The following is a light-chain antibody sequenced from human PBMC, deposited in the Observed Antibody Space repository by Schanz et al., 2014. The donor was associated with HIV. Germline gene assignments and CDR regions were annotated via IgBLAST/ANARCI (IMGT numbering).Light chain of an antibody. CDR3: QQYGSSPQT. Sequence: EIVMTQSPATLSVSPGERATLSCRASQSVSSSLAWYQQKPGQAPRLLIYGASTGAAGIPARVSGSGSGTEFTLTISSLQSEDFAVYCCQQYGSSPQTFGQGTKVEIK. CDR1: QSVSSS. CDR2: GAS. V-gene: IGKV3-15*01. J-gene: IGKJ1*01.